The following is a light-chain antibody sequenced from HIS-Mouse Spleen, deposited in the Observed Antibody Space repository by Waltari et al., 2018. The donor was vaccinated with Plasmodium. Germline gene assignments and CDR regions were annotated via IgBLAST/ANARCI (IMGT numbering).Light chain of an antibody. J-gene: IGLJ3*02. CDR3: QAWDSSTAV. Sequence: SYELTQPPSVSVSPGPTASITCSGDKLGYTYACWYQQKPGQSPVLVIYQDSKRPSGIPERFSGSNSGNTATLTISGTQAMDEADYYCQAWDSSTAVFGGGTKLTVL. CDR1: KLGYTY. V-gene: IGLV3-1*01. CDR2: QDS.